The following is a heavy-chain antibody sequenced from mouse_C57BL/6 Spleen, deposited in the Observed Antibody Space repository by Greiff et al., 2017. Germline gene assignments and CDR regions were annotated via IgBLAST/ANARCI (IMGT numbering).Heavy chain of an antibody. CDR1: GFTFSDYG. J-gene: IGHJ3*01. V-gene: IGHV5-17*01. Sequence: EVQLVESGGGLVKPGGSLKLSCAASGFTFSDYGMHWVRQAPETGLEWVAYISSGSSTIYYADPVKCRFTISRHNAKNTLFLQMTSLMSVDTAMYYCARGLWFAYWGQGTLVTVSA. CDR2: ISSGSSTI. CDR3: ARGLWFAY.